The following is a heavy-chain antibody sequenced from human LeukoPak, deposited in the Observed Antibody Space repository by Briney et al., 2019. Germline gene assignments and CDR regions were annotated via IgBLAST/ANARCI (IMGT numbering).Heavy chain of an antibody. V-gene: IGHV4-34*01. CDR3: ARSAVYGDYGRFFDY. D-gene: IGHD4-17*01. CDR2: INHSGST. Sequence: SETLSLTCAVYGGSFSGYYWSWIRQPPGKGLEWIGEINHSGSTNYNPSLKSRVTISVDTSKNQFSLKLSSVTAADTAVYYCARSAVYGDYGRFFDYWGQGTLVTVSS. J-gene: IGHJ4*02. CDR1: GGSFSGYY.